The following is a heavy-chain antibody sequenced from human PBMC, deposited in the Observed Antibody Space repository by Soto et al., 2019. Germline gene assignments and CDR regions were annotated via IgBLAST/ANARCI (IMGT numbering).Heavy chain of an antibody. CDR1: GFTFSSYA. D-gene: IGHD2-21*02. J-gene: IGHJ4*02. CDR3: AKLGVVTAIDPNLYYFDY. CDR2: ISGSGGST. Sequence: GGSLRLSCAASGFTFSSYAMSWVRQAPGKGLEWVSAISGSGGSTYYADSVKGRFTISRDNSKNTLYLQMNSLRAEDTAVYYCAKLGVVTAIDPNLYYFDYWGQGTLVTVSS. V-gene: IGHV3-23*01.